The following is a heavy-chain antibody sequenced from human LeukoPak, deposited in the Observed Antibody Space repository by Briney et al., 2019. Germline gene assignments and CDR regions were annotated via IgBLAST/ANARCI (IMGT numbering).Heavy chain of an antibody. CDR1: GFTFSDYY. D-gene: IGHD3-22*01. Sequence: PGGSLRLSCAASGFTFSDYYMSWIRQAPGKGLEWVSYISSSGSTIYYADSVKGRFTISRDNAKNSLYLQMNSLRAEDTAVYYCARGLLYYYDSSGYYHYFDYWGQGTLVTVPS. J-gene: IGHJ4*02. CDR3: ARGLLYYYDSSGYYHYFDY. V-gene: IGHV3-11*01. CDR2: ISSSGSTI.